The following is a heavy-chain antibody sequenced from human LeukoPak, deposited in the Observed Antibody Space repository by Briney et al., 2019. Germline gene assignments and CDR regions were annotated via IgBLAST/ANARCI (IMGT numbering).Heavy chain of an antibody. V-gene: IGHV1-2*04. D-gene: IGHD2-15*01. Sequence: ASVKVSCKASGYTFTGYYMHWVRQAPGQGLEWMGWINPNSGGTNYAQKFQGWVTMTRDTSISAAYMELSRLRSDDTAVYYCARSDFYCSGGSCYRYYFDYWGREPWSPSPQ. CDR1: GYTFTGYY. CDR2: INPNSGGT. J-gene: IGHJ4*02. CDR3: ARSDFYCSGGSCYRYYFDY.